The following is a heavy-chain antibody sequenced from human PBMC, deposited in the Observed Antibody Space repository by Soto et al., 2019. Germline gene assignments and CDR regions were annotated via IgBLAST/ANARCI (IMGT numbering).Heavy chain of an antibody. CDR1: SGSIRDYY. CDR3: ARLGGYYQAFDS. J-gene: IGHJ4*02. V-gene: IGHV4-59*08. CDR2: IYYTGTT. D-gene: IGHD3-22*01. Sequence: QVQLQESGPGLVKPSETLSLTCTVSSGSIRDYYWGWIRQSPGKGLEWIGYIYYTGTTKYNPSLKRRVTISVESSKSQFSLKLDSVTAADTAVYYCARLGGYYQAFDSWGQGTLVTVSS.